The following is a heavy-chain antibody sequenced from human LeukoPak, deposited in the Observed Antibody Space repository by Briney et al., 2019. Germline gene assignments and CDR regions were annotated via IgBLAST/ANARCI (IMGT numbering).Heavy chain of an antibody. V-gene: IGHV3-48*01. Sequence: PGGSLRLSCAASGFTFSSYSMNWVRQAPGKGLEWVSYISSSSSTIYYADSVKGRFTISRDNAKSSLYLQMNSLRAEDTAVYYCARDKGVRGVIRGAPFDYWGQGTLVTVSS. CDR3: ARDKGVRGVIRGAPFDY. D-gene: IGHD3-10*01. J-gene: IGHJ4*02. CDR1: GFTFSSYS. CDR2: ISSSSSTI.